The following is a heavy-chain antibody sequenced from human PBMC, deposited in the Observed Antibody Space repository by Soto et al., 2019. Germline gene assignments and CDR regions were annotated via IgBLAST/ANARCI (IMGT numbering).Heavy chain of an antibody. Sequence: PGESLKISCRGSGYSFTSYWIGWVRQMPGKGLGWMGIIYPGDSDTRYSPSFQGQVTISADKSISTAYLQWSSLKASDTAMYYCARTAAAGKYYYGVDVWGQGTTVTVSS. CDR1: GYSFTSYW. J-gene: IGHJ6*02. D-gene: IGHD6-13*01. CDR2: IYPGDSDT. V-gene: IGHV5-51*01. CDR3: ARTAAAGKYYYGVDV.